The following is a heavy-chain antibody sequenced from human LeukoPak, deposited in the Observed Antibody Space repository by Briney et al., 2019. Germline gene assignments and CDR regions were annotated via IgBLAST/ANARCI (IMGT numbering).Heavy chain of an antibody. CDR2: ISYSGST. D-gene: IGHD3-10*01. Sequence: SETLSLTCTVSGGSINSYYWSWIRQPPGKGLEWIGYISYSGSTKNNPSLKSRVTISVDTSKSQSSLKLTSVTAADTAVYYCAREGLGSFPDAFDIWGQGTMVTVPS. V-gene: IGHV4-59*01. CDR3: AREGLGSFPDAFDI. CDR1: GGSINSYY. J-gene: IGHJ3*02.